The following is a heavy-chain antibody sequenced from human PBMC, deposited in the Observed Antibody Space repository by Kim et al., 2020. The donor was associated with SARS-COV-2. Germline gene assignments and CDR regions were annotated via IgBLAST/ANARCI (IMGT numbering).Heavy chain of an antibody. D-gene: IGHD2-15*01. CDR1: GGSISSSSYY. CDR3: ARHVMYCSGGSCLVHWFDP. CDR2: IYYSGST. Sequence: SETLSLTCTVSGGSISSSSYYWGWIRQPPGKGLEWIGSIYYSGSTYYNPSLKSRVTISVDTSKNQFSLKLSSVTAADTAVYYCARHVMYCSGGSCLVHWFDPWGQGTLVTVSS. J-gene: IGHJ5*02. V-gene: IGHV4-39*01.